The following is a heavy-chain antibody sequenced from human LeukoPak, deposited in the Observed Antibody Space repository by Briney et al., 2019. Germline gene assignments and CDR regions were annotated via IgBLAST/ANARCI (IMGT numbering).Heavy chain of an antibody. V-gene: IGHV3-74*01. CDR3: ASTTSKGDY. J-gene: IGHJ4*02. D-gene: IGHD2-2*01. Sequence: PGGSLRLSCAASGFTFSSYWMHWGRQAPGKGLVWVSRIDHDGSSTRYADSVKGRFTISRNNAKNTLYLQMNSLRAEDTAVYYCASTTSKGDYRGQGTLVTVSS. CDR1: GFTFSSYW. CDR2: IDHDGSST.